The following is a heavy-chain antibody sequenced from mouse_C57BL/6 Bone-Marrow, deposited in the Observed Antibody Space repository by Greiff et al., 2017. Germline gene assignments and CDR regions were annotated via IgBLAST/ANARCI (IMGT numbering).Heavy chain of an antibody. V-gene: IGHV1-81*01. CDR3: ARSWVYAMDY. CDR1: GYTFTSYG. CDR2: IYPRSGNT. D-gene: IGHD4-1*01. Sequence: QVQLQQSGAELARPGASVKLSCKASGYTFTSYGISWVKQRTGQGLEWIGEIYPRSGNTYYNEKFKGKATLTADKSSSTAYMELRSLTSADSAVYFCARSWVYAMDYWGQGTSVTVSS. J-gene: IGHJ4*01.